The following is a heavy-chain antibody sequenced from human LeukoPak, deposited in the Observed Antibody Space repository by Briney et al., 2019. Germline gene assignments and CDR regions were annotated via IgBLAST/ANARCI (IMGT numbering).Heavy chain of an antibody. CDR3: AKERDTAMVTIDY. Sequence: GGSLRLSCAASGFTFRSYGMHWVRQAPGKGLEWVAFIRYDGSNKYYADSVKGRFTISRDNSKNTLYLQMNSPRAEDTAVYYCAKERDTAMVTIDYWGQGTLVTVSS. CDR2: IRYDGSNK. V-gene: IGHV3-30*02. D-gene: IGHD5-18*01. J-gene: IGHJ4*02. CDR1: GFTFRSYG.